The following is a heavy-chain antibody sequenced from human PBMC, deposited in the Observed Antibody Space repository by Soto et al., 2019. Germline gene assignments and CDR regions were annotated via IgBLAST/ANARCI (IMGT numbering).Heavy chain of an antibody. V-gene: IGHV4-34*01. CDR1: GGSFIGYY. D-gene: IGHD6-6*01. J-gene: IGHJ6*02. CDR3: ARGKSSSSDYYYYYGMDV. CDR2: INHSGST. Sequence: SETLSVTCAVYGGSFIGYYWPWIRQPPGKGLEWIGEINHSGSTNYNPSLKSRVTISVDTSKNQFSLKLSSVTAADTAVYYCARGKSSSSDYYYYYGMDVWGQGTTVT.